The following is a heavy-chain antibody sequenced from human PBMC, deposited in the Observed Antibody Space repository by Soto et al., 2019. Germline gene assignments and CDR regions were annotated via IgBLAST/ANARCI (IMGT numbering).Heavy chain of an antibody. D-gene: IGHD5-12*01. CDR1: GFTFSSYA. CDR3: VKDLVLLEMATIEKEYFQH. V-gene: IGHV3-64D*08. CDR2: ISSNGGST. Sequence: GGSLRLSCSASGFTFSSYAMHWVRQAPGKGLEYVSAISSNGGSTYYADSVKGRFTISRDNSKNTLYLQMSSLRAEDTAVYYCVKDLVLLEMATIEKEYFQHWGQGTLVTVSS. J-gene: IGHJ1*01.